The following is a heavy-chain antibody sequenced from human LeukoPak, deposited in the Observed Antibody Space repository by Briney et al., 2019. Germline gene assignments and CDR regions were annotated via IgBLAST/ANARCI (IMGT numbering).Heavy chain of an antibody. Sequence: GGSLRLSCAASGFTFDDYAMHWVRQAPGKGLEWVSLISWGGGSTYYADSVKGRFTISRDNSKNSLYLQMNSLRAEDTALYYCAKDSSRIAVAGTRYYYGMDVWGQGTTVTVSS. CDR1: GFTFDDYA. D-gene: IGHD6-19*01. CDR2: ISWGGGST. CDR3: AKDSSRIAVAGTRYYYGMDV. J-gene: IGHJ6*02. V-gene: IGHV3-43D*03.